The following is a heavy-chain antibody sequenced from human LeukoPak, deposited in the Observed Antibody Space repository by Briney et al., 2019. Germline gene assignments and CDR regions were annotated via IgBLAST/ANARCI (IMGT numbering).Heavy chain of an antibody. V-gene: IGHV4-39*07. CDR3: ARDGTLSGCDY. CDR2: IYYSGST. J-gene: IGHJ4*02. Sequence: SETLSLTCTVSGGSISSSSYYWGWIRQPPGKGLEWIGSIYYSGSTYYNPSLKSRVTISVDTSKNQFSLKLSSVTAADTAVYYCARDGTLSGCDYWGQGTLATVSS. CDR1: GGSISSSSYY. D-gene: IGHD3-3*01.